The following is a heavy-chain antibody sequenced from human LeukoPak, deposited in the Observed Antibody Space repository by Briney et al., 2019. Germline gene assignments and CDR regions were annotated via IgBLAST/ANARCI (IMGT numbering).Heavy chain of an antibody. D-gene: IGHD6-13*01. V-gene: IGHV4-34*01. CDR1: GGSFSGYY. Sequence: AETLSLTCAVYGGSFSGYYWSWIRQPPGKGLEWIGEINHSGSTNYNPSLKSRVTISVDTSKNQFSLKLSSVTAADTAVYYCARSSSSWSAYNWFDPWGQGTLVTVSS. CDR2: INHSGST. J-gene: IGHJ5*02. CDR3: ARSSSSWSAYNWFDP.